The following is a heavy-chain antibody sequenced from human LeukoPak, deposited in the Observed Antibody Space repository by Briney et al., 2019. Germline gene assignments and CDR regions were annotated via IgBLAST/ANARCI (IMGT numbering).Heavy chain of an antibody. CDR1: GYTFTAYS. Sequence: ASVKVSCKPSGYTFTAYSLHWVRQAPGQGLEWMGWINPKSGDTKYAQRFQGRVTMTGDMSISTAYMELSSLTSDDTAVYYCARDRTFALWGQGTLVTVSS. CDR2: INPKSGDT. V-gene: IGHV1-2*02. CDR3: ARDRTFAL. J-gene: IGHJ4*02.